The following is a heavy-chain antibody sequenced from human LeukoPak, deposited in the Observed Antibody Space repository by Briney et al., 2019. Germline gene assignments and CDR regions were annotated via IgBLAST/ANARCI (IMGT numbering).Heavy chain of an antibody. CDR3: AREFSYGYYYFDY. V-gene: IGHV1-69*06. J-gene: IGHJ4*02. Sequence: SVKVSCKASGGTFSSYAISWVRQAPGQGLEWMGGIIPIFGTANYAQKFQGRVTITADKSTSTAYMELSSLRSEDTAVYYCAREFSYGYYYFDYWGQGTLVTVSS. CDR2: IIPIFGTA. CDR1: GGTFSSYA. D-gene: IGHD5-18*01.